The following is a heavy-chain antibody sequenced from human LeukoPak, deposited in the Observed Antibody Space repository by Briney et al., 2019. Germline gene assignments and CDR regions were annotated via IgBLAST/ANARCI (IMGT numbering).Heavy chain of an antibody. D-gene: IGHD3-3*01. CDR1: GRSFSGYY. CDR2: INHSGST. V-gene: IGHV4-34*01. CDR3: ARVSRLIRFLEWLSIDY. J-gene: IGHJ4*02. Sequence: PSETLSLTCAVYGRSFSGYYWSWTRQPPGKGLEWIGEINHSGSTNYNPSLKSRVTISVDTSKNQFSLKLSSVTAADTAVYYCARVSRLIRFLEWLSIDYWGQGTLVTASS.